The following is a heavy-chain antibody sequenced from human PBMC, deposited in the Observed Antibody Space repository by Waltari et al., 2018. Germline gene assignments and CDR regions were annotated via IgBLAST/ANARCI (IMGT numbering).Heavy chain of an antibody. CDR2: IKGEGEEETT. CDR3: TKNYGGFLGI. J-gene: IGHJ6*02. Sequence: EVQLVESGGGLVKPGGSLRLSCVVSGFTFTKAWMSWVRQGPGKGLEWVGRIKGEGEEETTDNGTPLKGRISLSRKDSKNTVYLQMNTLKAEDTGVYCYTKNYGGFLGIWGPGTTVTV. V-gene: IGHV3-15*01. D-gene: IGHD3-10*01. CDR1: GFTFTKAW.